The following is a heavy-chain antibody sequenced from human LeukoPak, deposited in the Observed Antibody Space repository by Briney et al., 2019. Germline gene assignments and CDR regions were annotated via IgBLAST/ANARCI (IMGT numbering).Heavy chain of an antibody. CDR1: GFTFSSYS. CDR2: VSSSSSTI. CDR3: ARGARTYYYGSGSYLNY. V-gene: IGHV3-48*02. J-gene: IGHJ4*02. D-gene: IGHD3-10*01. Sequence: GGSLRLSCAASGFTFSSYSMNWVRQAPGKGLEWVSYVSSSSSTIYYADSVKGRFTISRDNAKNSLYLQMNSLRDEDTAVYYCARGARTYYYGSGSYLNYWGQGTLVTVSS.